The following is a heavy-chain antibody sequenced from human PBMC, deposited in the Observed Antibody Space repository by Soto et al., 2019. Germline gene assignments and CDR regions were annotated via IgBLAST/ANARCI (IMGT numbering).Heavy chain of an antibody. CDR3: ARDTGISSWYYFFDF. Sequence: ASVKVSCKASGYTFTTYGISWVRQAPGQGLEWMGWISASNDNTNYAQKLQGRVAMTTDTSTSTAYMELRSLRSDDTAMYYCARDTGISSWYYFFDFWGQGTLVTVSS. V-gene: IGHV1-18*01. CDR1: GYTFTTYG. D-gene: IGHD6-13*01. CDR2: ISASNDNT. J-gene: IGHJ4*02.